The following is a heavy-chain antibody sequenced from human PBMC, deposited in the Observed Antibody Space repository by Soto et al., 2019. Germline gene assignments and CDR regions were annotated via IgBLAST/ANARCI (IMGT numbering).Heavy chain of an antibody. J-gene: IGHJ4*02. CDR1: GGSISSGGYY. Sequence: QVQLQESGPGLVKPSQTLSLTCTVSGGSISSGGYYWSWIRQHPGEGLEWIGYIYYSGSTYYNPSLKRRVTISVDTSKNQFSLKLSSVTAADTAVYYCARVSGIAAAFDYWGQGTLVTVSS. D-gene: IGHD6-13*01. CDR2: IYYSGST. V-gene: IGHV4-31*03. CDR3: ARVSGIAAAFDY.